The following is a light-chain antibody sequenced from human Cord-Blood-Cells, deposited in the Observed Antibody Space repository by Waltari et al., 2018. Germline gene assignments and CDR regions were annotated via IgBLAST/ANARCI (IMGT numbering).Light chain of an antibody. J-gene: IGKJ1*01. Sequence: DIQLTQSPSFLSASVGDRVTITCRASQGIRSYLAWYQQKPGKAPKLLIYAASTLHSGVPSRFSGSGSGTEFTLTISSLQPEDFATYYCQQLNSYLWTFGQGTKVEIK. CDR1: QGIRSY. V-gene: IGKV1-9*01. CDR2: AAS. CDR3: QQLNSYLWT.